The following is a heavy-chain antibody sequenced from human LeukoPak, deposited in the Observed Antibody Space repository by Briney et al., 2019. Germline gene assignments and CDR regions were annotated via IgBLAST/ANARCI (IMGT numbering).Heavy chain of an antibody. CDR1: GYTFTSYD. Sequence: ASVKVSCKASGYTFTSYDINWVRQATGQGLEWMGWMNPNSGNTGYAQKFQGRVTMTRNTSISTAYMELSSLRSEDTAVYYCARGPLGSSGWYRYYYCYGMDVWGQGTTVTVSS. V-gene: IGHV1-8*01. J-gene: IGHJ6*02. D-gene: IGHD6-19*01. CDR3: ARGPLGSSGWYRYYYCYGMDV. CDR2: MNPNSGNT.